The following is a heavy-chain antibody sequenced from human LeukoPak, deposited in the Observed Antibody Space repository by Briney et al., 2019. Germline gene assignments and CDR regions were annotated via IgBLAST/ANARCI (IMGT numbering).Heavy chain of an antibody. CDR3: AKDRGGWLRPPFDY. CDR2: ISGGGGST. V-gene: IGHV3-23*01. CDR1: GFTFSSYA. J-gene: IGHJ4*02. D-gene: IGHD5-12*01. Sequence: ESGGGLVQPGGSLRLSCAASGFTFSSYAMSWVRQAPGKGLEWVSAISGGGGSTYYADSVKGRFTISRDNSMNTLYLQMNSLRAEDTAVYYCAKDRGGWLRPPFDYWGQGTLVTVSS.